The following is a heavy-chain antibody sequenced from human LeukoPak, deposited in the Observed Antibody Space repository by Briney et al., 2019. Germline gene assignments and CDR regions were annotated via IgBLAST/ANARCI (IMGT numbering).Heavy chain of an antibody. J-gene: IGHJ4*02. CDR2: ISSNSTYI. V-gene: IGHV3-21*04. CDR1: GFTFSSYS. D-gene: IGHD2-2*01. Sequence: GGSLRLSCAVSGFTFSSYSMNWVRQAPGKGLEWVSSISSNSTYIYYTDSVKGRFTISRDNSKNTLYLQMNSLRAEDTAVYYCAKTGGIVVVPAADYWGQGTLVTVSS. CDR3: AKTGGIVVVPAADY.